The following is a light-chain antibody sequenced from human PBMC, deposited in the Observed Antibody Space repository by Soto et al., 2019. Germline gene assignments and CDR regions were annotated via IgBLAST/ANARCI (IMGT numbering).Light chain of an antibody. CDR2: AAS. Sequence: DIQMTQSPSSLSASVGDRVTITCRASQGIRIDLAWYQQKPGKAPKRLIYAASSLQGGVPSRFSGSGSGTEFTLTISCLQPEDFATYYCLQHNTYPRTFGQGTRVEIK. J-gene: IGKJ1*01. V-gene: IGKV1-17*01. CDR3: LQHNTYPRT. CDR1: QGIRID.